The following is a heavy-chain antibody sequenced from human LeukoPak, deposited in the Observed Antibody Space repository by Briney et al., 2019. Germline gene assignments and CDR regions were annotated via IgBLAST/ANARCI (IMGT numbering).Heavy chain of an antibody. Sequence: SETLSLTCAVYGGSFSGYYWSWIRQPPGEGLEWIGEINHSGSTNYNPSLKSRVTISVDTSKNQFSLKLSSVTAADTAVYYCARARRYYATDYWGQGTLVTVSS. CDR1: GGSFSGYY. J-gene: IGHJ4*02. V-gene: IGHV4-34*01. CDR3: ARARRYYATDY. CDR2: INHSGST. D-gene: IGHD3-22*01.